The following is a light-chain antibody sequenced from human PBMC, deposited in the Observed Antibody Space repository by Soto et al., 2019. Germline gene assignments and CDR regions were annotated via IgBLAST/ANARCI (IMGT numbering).Light chain of an antibody. CDR1: QSIDNW. J-gene: IGKJ1*01. CDR2: KAS. CDR3: QNYNSPPWT. Sequence: DLQMTQSPSTLSASVGDRVTITCRASQSIDNWLAWYQQKPGKAPKLLIYKASSLESGVPSRFSGSGSGTEFTLTISSLQPDDFATYYCQNYNSPPWTFGQGTKVEIK. V-gene: IGKV1-5*03.